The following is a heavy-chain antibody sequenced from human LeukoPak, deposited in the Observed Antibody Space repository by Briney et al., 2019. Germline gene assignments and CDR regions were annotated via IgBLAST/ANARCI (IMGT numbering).Heavy chain of an antibody. Sequence: ASVTVSCKASGYTFTSYDINWVRQATGQGLEWMGWMNPNSGNTGYAQKFQGRVTMTRNTSISTAYMELSSLRSEDTAVYYCARRGHCSSTSCPNKKNWFDPWGQGTLVTVSS. D-gene: IGHD2-2*01. CDR3: ARRGHCSSTSCPNKKNWFDP. CDR2: MNPNSGNT. J-gene: IGHJ5*02. V-gene: IGHV1-8*01. CDR1: GYTFTSYD.